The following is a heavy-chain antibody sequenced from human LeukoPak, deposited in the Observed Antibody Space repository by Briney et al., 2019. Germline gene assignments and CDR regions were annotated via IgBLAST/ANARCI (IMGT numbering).Heavy chain of an antibody. Sequence: GGSLRLSCAASGFTFSSYWMSWVRQAPGKGLEWVANIKQDGSEKYYVDSVKGRFTISRDNAKNPLYLQMNSLRAEDTAVYYCARASDIVAVVAEGVDYWGQGTLVTASS. CDR3: ARASDIVAVVAEGVDY. V-gene: IGHV3-7*01. J-gene: IGHJ4*02. CDR2: IKQDGSEK. CDR1: GFTFSSYW. D-gene: IGHD2-15*01.